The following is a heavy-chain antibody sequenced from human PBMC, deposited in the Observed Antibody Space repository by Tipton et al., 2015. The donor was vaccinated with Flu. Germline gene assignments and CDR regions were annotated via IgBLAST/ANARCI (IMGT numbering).Heavy chain of an antibody. D-gene: IGHD5-12*01. CDR3: ARDRMRGYYGMDV. V-gene: IGHV1-2*02. J-gene: IGHJ6*02. CDR2: TNPESGGT. CDR1: GYTFTDYY. Sequence: QVQLVQSGAEVKKPGASVRVSCKASGYTFTDYYMHWVRQAPGLGLEWLGWTNPESGGTNYAPKFQGRVTITRDSSITTVHLDLMGLRSDDTAVYYCARDRMRGYYGMDVWGQGAMVTVSS.